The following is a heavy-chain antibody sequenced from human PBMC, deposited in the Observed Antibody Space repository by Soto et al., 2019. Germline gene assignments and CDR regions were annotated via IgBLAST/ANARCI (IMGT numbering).Heavy chain of an antibody. D-gene: IGHD6-13*01. CDR2: ISSSSSTI. J-gene: IGHJ5*02. CDR1: GFTFSSYS. CDR3: ARDALSSSWYGSFDP. V-gene: IGHV3-48*02. Sequence: PGGSLRLSCAASGFTFSSYSMNWVRQAPGKGLEWVSYISSSSSTIYYADSVKGRFTISRDNAKNSLYLQMNSLRDEDTAVYYCARDALSSSWYGSFDPWGQGTLVTVSS.